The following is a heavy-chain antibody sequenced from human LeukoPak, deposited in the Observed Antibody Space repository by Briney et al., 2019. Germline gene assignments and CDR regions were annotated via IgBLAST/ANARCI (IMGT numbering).Heavy chain of an antibody. V-gene: IGHV3-74*01. CDR3: ATAGNYRFDN. CDR1: GFTFDNSW. J-gene: IGHJ4*02. CDR2: ISPDGITT. Sequence: PGGSLRLSCAASGFTFDNSWIHWVRQGPGRGLVWASRISPDGITTNYADSVKGRFTISRDNAMNTLYLQMNSLRAEDTAVYYCATAGNYRFDNWGQGTLVTVSS. D-gene: IGHD1-7*01.